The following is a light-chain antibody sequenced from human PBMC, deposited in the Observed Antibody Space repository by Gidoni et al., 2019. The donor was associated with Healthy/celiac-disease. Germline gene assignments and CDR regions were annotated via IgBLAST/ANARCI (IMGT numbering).Light chain of an antibody. CDR3: QQYNDWPRT. J-gene: IGKJ1*01. CDR2: GAS. Sequence: EIVMTQSPATLSVSPGERVTLSCRASQSVGSNLAWYQQKPGQAPRLLIYGASTRATGIPARFSGSGSGTEFTLNISSLQSEDFAVYYCQQYNDWPRTFGQGTKVEIK. CDR1: QSVGSN. V-gene: IGKV3-15*01.